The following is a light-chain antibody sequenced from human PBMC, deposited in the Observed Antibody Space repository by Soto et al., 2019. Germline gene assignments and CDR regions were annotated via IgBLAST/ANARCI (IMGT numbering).Light chain of an antibody. CDR1: TSDVGGYNY. CDR2: DVG. CDR3: CSYAGSYTVV. J-gene: IGLJ2*01. Sequence: QSALTQPRSVSGSPGQSVTISCTGTTSDVGGYNYVSWYQHHPGKAPKVMIFDVGERPSGVPDRFSGSKSGNTASLTISGLQAEDEADYYCCSYAGSYTVVFGGGTKLTVL. V-gene: IGLV2-11*01.